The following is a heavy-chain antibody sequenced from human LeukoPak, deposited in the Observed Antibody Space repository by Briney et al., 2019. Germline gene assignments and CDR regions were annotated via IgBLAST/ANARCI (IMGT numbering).Heavy chain of an antibody. Sequence: PETLSLTCAVSAASSSSYYWSWIRHPPGKGLEWSGEINHSGSTNYNPSLKSRVTISVDTSKNQVSLKLSSVTAADTAVYYCARGRRDNWFDPWGQGTLVTVSS. J-gene: IGHJ5*02. V-gene: IGHV4-34*01. CDR1: AASSSSYY. CDR3: ARGRRDNWFDP. CDR2: INHSGST.